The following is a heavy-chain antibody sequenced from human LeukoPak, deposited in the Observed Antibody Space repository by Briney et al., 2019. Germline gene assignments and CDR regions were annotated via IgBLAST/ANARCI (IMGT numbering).Heavy chain of an antibody. CDR3: ARTEESGYSYRYFGYYYYMDV. D-gene: IGHD5-18*01. V-gene: IGHV4-34*01. CDR1: GGSFSGYY. J-gene: IGHJ6*03. CDR2: INHSGST. Sequence: SETLSLTCAVYGGSFSGYYWSWIRQPPGKGLEWIGEINHSGSTNYNPSLKSRVTISVDTSKNQFSLKLSSVTAADTAVYYCARTEESGYSYRYFGYYYYMDVWGKGTTVTVS.